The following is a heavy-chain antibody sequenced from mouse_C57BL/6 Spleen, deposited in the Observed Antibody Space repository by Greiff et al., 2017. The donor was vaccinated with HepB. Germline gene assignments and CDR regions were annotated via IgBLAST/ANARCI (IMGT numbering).Heavy chain of an antibody. J-gene: IGHJ2*01. D-gene: IGHD2-1*01. CDR3: ARDRVTLFDY. Sequence: EVQLVESGGGLVKPGGSLKLSCAASGFTFSSYAMSWVRQTPEKRLEWVATISDGGSYTYYPDNVKGRFTISRDNAKNNLYLQMSHLKSEDTAMYYCARDRVTLFDYWGQGTTLTVSS. CDR1: GFTFSSYA. V-gene: IGHV5-4*01. CDR2: ISDGGSYT.